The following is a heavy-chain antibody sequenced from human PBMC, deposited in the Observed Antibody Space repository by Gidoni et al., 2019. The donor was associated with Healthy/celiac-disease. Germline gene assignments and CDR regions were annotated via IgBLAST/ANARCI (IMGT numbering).Heavy chain of an antibody. Sequence: QVQLVASGGGGVQPGRSLRLSCAASGFTFSSYAMPWVRQAPGKGLEWVAVISYDGSNKYYADSVKGRFTISRDNSKNTLYLQMNSLRAEDTAVYYCARDRAGGYWGQGTLVTVSS. CDR3: ARDRAGGY. D-gene: IGHD2-15*01. J-gene: IGHJ4*02. V-gene: IGHV3-30*16. CDR2: ISYDGSNK. CDR1: GFTFSSYA.